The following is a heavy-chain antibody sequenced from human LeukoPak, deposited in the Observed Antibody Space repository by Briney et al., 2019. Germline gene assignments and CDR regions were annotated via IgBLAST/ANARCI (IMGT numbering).Heavy chain of an antibody. Sequence: SVKVSCKASGYTFTSYGISWVRQAPGQGLEWMGGIIPIFGTANYAQKFQGRVTITADESTSTAYMELSSLRSEDTAVYYCARDRRPYGDYDYYYGMDVWGQGTTVTVSS. CDR1: GYTFTSYG. CDR3: ARDRRPYGDYDYYYGMDV. CDR2: IIPIFGTA. V-gene: IGHV1-69*13. D-gene: IGHD4-17*01. J-gene: IGHJ6*02.